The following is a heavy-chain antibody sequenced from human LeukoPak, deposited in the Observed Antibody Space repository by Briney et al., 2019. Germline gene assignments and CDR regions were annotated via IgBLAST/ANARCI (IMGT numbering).Heavy chain of an antibody. V-gene: IGHV3-23*01. D-gene: IGHD6-13*01. CDR3: AKGPLAAAGGFEDY. CDR2: ISGSGGST. J-gene: IGHJ4*02. CDR1: GFTFSSYA. Sequence: GGSLRLSCAASGFTFSSYAMSWVRQAPGKGLEWVSAISGSGGSTYYADSVKGRFTISRDNSKNTLCLQMNSLRAEDTAVYYCAKGPLAAAGGFEDYWGQGTLVTVSS.